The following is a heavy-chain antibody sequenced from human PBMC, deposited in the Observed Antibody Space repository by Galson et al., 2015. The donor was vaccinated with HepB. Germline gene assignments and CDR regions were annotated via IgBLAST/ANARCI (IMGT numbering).Heavy chain of an antibody. CDR2: IVVGSGNT. CDR3: AAAHPWYDKADY. Sequence: SVKVSCKASGFTFTSSAVQWVRQARGQRLEWIGWIVVGSGNTNYAQKFQERVTITRDMFTSTAYMELSSLRSEDTAVYYCAAAHPWYDKADYWGQGTLVTVSS. J-gene: IGHJ4*02. V-gene: IGHV1-58*01. D-gene: IGHD3-22*01. CDR1: GFTFTSSA.